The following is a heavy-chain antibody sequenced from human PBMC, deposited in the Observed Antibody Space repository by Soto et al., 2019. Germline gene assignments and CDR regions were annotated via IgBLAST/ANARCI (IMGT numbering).Heavy chain of an antibody. Sequence: PGGSLRLSCAASGFTFSDHYMDWVRQAPGKGLEWVGRTRNKANSYTTEYAASVKGRFTISRDDSKNSLYLQMNSLKTEDTAVYYCARGQGITIFGVVISDYFDYWGQGTLVTVSS. D-gene: IGHD3-3*01. V-gene: IGHV3-72*01. CDR2: TRNKANSYTT. CDR3: ARGQGITIFGVVISDYFDY. J-gene: IGHJ4*02. CDR1: GFTFSDHY.